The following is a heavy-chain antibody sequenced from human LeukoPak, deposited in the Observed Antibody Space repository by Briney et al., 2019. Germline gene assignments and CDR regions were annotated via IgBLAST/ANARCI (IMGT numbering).Heavy chain of an antibody. J-gene: IGHJ4*02. Sequence: ASVKVYCKASGYTFTSYAMNWVRQAPGQGLEWMGWINTNTGNPTYAQGFTGRFVFSLDTSVSTAYLQISSLKAEDTAVYYCARLEGIVATTGLGYWGQGTLVTVSS. CDR2: INTNTGNP. V-gene: IGHV7-4-1*02. CDR3: ARLEGIVATTGLGY. CDR1: GYTFTSYA. D-gene: IGHD5-12*01.